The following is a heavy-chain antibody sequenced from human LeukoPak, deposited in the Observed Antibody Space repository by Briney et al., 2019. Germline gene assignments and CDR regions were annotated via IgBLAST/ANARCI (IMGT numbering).Heavy chain of an antibody. CDR2: INHSGST. CDR3: ARVAVFGDAFDI. V-gene: IGHV4-34*01. Sequence: SETLSLTCAVYGGSFSGYYWSWIRQPPGKGLEWIGEINHSGSTNYNPSLKSRVTISVDTSKNQFSLKLSSVTAADTAVYYCARVAVFGDAFDIWGQGTMVTVSS. CDR1: GGSFSGYY. J-gene: IGHJ3*02. D-gene: IGHD3-16*01.